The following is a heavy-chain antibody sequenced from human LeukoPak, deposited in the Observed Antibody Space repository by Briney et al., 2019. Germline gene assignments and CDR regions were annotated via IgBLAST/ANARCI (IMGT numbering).Heavy chain of an antibody. CDR3: TRAGWYHPFDY. CDR2: ISSGGSTI. D-gene: IGHD6-19*01. Sequence: GGSLRLSCAASRFTSSNYGMNWVRQAPGQGLEWVSYISSGGSTIYYADSVKGRFTISRDNAKNSLYLQMNSLRAEDTAVYYCTRAGWYHPFDYWGQGTLVTVSS. J-gene: IGHJ4*02. CDR1: RFTSSNYG. V-gene: IGHV3-48*03.